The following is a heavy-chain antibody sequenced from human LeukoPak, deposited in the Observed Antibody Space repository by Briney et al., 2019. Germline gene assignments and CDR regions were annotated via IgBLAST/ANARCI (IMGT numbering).Heavy chain of an antibody. CDR3: AKDVDYYGSGSYPKPFDY. J-gene: IGHJ4*02. D-gene: IGHD3-10*01. V-gene: IGHV3-30*18. CDR1: GFTFSDYY. Sequence: PGGSLRLSCAASGFTFSDYYMSWVRQAPGKGLEWVAVISYDGSNKYYADSVKGRFTISRDNSKNTLYLQMNSLRAEDTAVYYCAKDVDYYGSGSYPKPFDYWGQGTLVTVSS. CDR2: ISYDGSNK.